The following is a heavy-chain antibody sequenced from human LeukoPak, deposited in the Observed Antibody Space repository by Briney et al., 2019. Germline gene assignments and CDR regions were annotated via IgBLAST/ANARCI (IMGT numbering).Heavy chain of an antibody. D-gene: IGHD1-1*01. CDR1: GYTFTSNY. V-gene: IGHV1-46*01. J-gene: IGHJ6*03. CDR3: ARVGNNWNNYYMDV. Sequence: VASVKVSCMAFGYTFTSNYMHWVRQAPGQGPEWMGVISPSGGSTTYAQKFQGRVTLTRDMSTSTAYMELRSLRSDDTAVYYCARVGNNWNNYYMDVWGKGTTVTISS. CDR2: ISPSGGST.